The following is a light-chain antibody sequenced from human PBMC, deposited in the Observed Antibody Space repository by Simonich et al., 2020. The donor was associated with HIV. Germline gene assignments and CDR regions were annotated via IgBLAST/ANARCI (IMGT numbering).Light chain of an antibody. Sequence: QSALTQPSSVACAPGQSIPISCTGTSSDVGGFNYVSWYQQHPGKAPKLMIYDVSNRPSGVSNRFSGSKSGNTASLTISGLQAEDEADYYCSSYTSSSTRVFGGGTKLTVL. CDR1: SSDVGGFNY. CDR2: DVS. V-gene: IGLV2-14*03. J-gene: IGLJ3*02. CDR3: SSYTSSSTRV.